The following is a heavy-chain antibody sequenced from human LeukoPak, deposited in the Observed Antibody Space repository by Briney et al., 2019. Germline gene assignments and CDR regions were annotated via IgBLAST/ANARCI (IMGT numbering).Heavy chain of an antibody. CDR1: GFTFSSSW. CDR3: VRAHHPGGWFDP. J-gene: IGHJ5*02. Sequence: GGSLRLSCAASGFTFSSSWMTWVRQAPGKGLEWVASINQDGGEIHYVDSVKGRFTISRDNAKNSLYLQMNSLTAEDTAVHYCVRAHHPGGWFDPWGQGTLVSVSS. CDR2: INQDGGEI. V-gene: IGHV3-7*04. D-gene: IGHD3-10*01.